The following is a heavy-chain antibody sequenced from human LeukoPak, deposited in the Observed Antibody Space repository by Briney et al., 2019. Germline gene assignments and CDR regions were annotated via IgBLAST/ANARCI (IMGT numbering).Heavy chain of an antibody. CDR2: ISYDGSNK. D-gene: IGHD6-25*01. J-gene: IGHJ2*01. CDR1: GFTFSSYG. CDR3: AKVGSFPLLAAAAHWYFDL. Sequence: PGGSLRLSCAASGFTFSSYGMHWVRQAPGKGLEWVAVISYDGSNKYYADSVKGRFTISRDNSKNTLYLQMNSLRAEDTAVYYCAKVGSFPLLAAAAHWYFDLWGRGTLVTVSS. V-gene: IGHV3-30*18.